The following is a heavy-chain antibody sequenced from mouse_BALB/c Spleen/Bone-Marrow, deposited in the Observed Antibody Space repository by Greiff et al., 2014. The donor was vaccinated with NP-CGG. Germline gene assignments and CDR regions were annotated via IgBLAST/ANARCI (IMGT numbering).Heavy chain of an antibody. J-gene: IGHJ2*02. V-gene: IGHV1-87*01. Sequence: VQVVESGAELARPGASVKLSCKASGYTFTSYWMQWVKQGPGQGLEWIGAIYPGDGDTRYTQKFKGKATLTADKSSSTAYMQLSSLASEDSAVYYCARDEHYFDYWGQGTSLTVSS. CDR2: IYPGDGDT. CDR1: GYTFTSYW. CDR3: ARDEHYFDY.